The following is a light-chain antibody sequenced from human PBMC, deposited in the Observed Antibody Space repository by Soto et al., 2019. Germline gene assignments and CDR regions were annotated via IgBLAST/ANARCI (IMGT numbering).Light chain of an antibody. Sequence: EIVLTQSPATLSLSPGERATLSCMASQSVSRYLAWYQQKPGQAPRLLIYDASNTATGIPARFSGSGSGTDFTLTISNLEPEDFAVYYCQQRSNSEITFGPGTKVDIK. J-gene: IGKJ3*01. V-gene: IGKV3-11*01. CDR2: DAS. CDR1: QSVSRY. CDR3: QQRSNSEIT.